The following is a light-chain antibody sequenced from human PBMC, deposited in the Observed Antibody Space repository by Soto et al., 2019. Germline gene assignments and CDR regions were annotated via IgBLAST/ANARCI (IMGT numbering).Light chain of an antibody. CDR2: KSS. Sequence: GDGVTITNLLSQTISTLFAWYQQKPGAAPKLLIYKSSTLKSGVPSRFSGSGSGTELTLAIIRLRPADFATHYSRYYDRYSEAFSRGAKVDI. CDR1: QTISTL. CDR3: RYYDRYSEA. V-gene: IGKV1-5*03. J-gene: IGKJ1*01.